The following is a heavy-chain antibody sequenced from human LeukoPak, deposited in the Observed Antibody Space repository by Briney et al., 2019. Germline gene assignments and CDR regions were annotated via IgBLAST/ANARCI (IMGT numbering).Heavy chain of an antibody. CDR3: ARKRSYCGGDCPNFDY. J-gene: IGHJ4*02. CDR2: IYYRGST. D-gene: IGHD2-21*02. V-gene: IGHV4-59*01. Sequence: PSETLSLTCTVSGGSISNYYWSWIRQPPGKGLEWIGYIYYRGSTNYNPSLKSRVTISVDTSKNQFSLKLSSVTAADTAVYYCARKRSYCGGDCPNFDYWGQGTLVTVSS. CDR1: GGSISNYY.